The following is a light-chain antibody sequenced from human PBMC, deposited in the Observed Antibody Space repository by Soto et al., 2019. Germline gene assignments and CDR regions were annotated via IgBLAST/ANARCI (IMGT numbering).Light chain of an antibody. V-gene: IGKV3D-20*02. J-gene: IGKJ3*01. Sequence: VLTQSPGTLFLSAGDRATLSCRASQSVSSSSFAWYQQKPGQAPRLLIFGTSARATGIPDRFRGSGSGTEFTLTITRLEPEDFAVYYCQQRSNWPPFTFGPGTKVDIK. CDR2: GTS. CDR3: QQRSNWPPFT. CDR1: QSVSSSS.